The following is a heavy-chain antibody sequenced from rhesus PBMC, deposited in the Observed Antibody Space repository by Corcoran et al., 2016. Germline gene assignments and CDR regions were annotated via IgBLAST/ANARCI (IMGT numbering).Heavy chain of an antibody. CDR2: VYGNSAST. V-gene: IGHV4-143*01. J-gene: IGHJ6*01. CDR1: GGSISGYYN. CDR3: ARQGYTDHLGGLDS. D-gene: IGHD2-39*02. Sequence: QVQLQESGPGLVKPSETLSLTCTVSGGSISGYYNWNWIRQSPGKGLEWIGGVYGNSASTNYHPSLKSRVTISKDTSKNQFSLRLTSVTAADTAVYYCARQGYTDHLGGLDSWGQGVVVTVSS.